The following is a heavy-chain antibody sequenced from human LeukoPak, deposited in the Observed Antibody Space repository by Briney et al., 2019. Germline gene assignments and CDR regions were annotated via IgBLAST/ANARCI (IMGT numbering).Heavy chain of an antibody. CDR1: GFTFSSYA. J-gene: IGHJ4*02. D-gene: IGHD6-19*01. Sequence: PGGSLRLSCAASGFTFSSYAMDWVRQAPGKGLEWVAVISHDGSNKYYADSVKGRFTISRDNSKNTLYLQMKSLRAEDTAVYYCARGFGSGWYGPIDYWGQGTLVTVSS. CDR2: ISHDGSNK. V-gene: IGHV3-30*04. CDR3: ARGFGSGWYGPIDY.